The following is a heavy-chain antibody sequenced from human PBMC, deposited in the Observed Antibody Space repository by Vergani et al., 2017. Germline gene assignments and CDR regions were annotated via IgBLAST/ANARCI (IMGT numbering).Heavy chain of an antibody. D-gene: IGHD6-13*01. Sequence: VQLVESGGGLVQPGGSLRLSCAASGFTFSSYWMHWVRQAPGKGLVWVSRINSDGSSTSYADSVKGRFTISRDNAKNTLYLQMNSLRAEDTAVYYCARVQYSSIAFDPWGQGTLVTVSS. CDR3: ARVQYSSIAFDP. J-gene: IGHJ5*02. CDR1: GFTFSSYW. V-gene: IGHV3-74*01. CDR2: INSDGSST.